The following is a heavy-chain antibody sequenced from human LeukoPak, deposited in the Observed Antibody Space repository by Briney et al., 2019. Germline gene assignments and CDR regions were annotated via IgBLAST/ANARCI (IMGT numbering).Heavy chain of an antibody. V-gene: IGHV3-7*01. CDR1: GFTFSSYW. Sequence: PGGSLRLSCAASGFTFSSYWMSWVRQAPGKGLEWVANIKQDGSEKYYVDSVKGRFTISRDNAKNSLYLQMNSLRAEDTAVYYCARGGYCSGGSCRNYYMDVWGKGTMVTVSS. CDR3: ARGGYCSGGSCRNYYMDV. D-gene: IGHD2-15*01. J-gene: IGHJ6*03. CDR2: IKQDGSEK.